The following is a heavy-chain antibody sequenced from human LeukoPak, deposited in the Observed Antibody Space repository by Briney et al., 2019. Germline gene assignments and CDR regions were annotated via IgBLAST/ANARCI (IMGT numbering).Heavy chain of an antibody. V-gene: IGHV4-34*01. CDR2: INHSGST. CDR1: GGSFSGYY. J-gene: IGHJ4*02. CDR3: ASQDILGLHFDY. D-gene: IGHD5-12*01. Sequence: SETLSLTCAVYGGSFSGYYWSWIRQPPGKGLEWIGEINHSGSTDYNPSLKSRVTISVDTSKNQFSLKLSSVTAADTAVYYCASQDILGLHFDYWGQGTLVTVSS.